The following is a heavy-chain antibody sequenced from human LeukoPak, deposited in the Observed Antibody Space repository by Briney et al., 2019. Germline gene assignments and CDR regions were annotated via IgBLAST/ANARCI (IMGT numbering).Heavy chain of an antibody. V-gene: IGHV1-69*01. CDR2: IIPIFGTA. J-gene: IGHJ6*02. CDR1: GGTFSSYA. CDR3: ARVARWLQLLPHYYGMDV. Sequence: SVKVSCKASGGTFSSYAISWVRQAPGQGLEWMGGIIPIFGTANYAQKFQGRVTITADESTSTAYMELSSLRSEDTAVYYCARVARWLQLLPHYYGMDVWGQGTTVTVSS. D-gene: IGHD5-24*01.